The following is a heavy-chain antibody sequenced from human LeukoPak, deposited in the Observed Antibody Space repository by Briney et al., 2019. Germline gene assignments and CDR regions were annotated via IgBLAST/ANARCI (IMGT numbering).Heavy chain of an antibody. CDR1: GYTFSSYE. J-gene: IGHJ4*02. D-gene: IGHD5-24*01. CDR3: AREWLQLRAFDY. Sequence: GGSQRLFCAASGYTFSSYEMNCLREARGKGLEGVAYISSSCSTIYYADTVKGRLTISRDNAKNSLYLQMNSLRAEDTAVYYCAREWLQLRAFDYWGQGTLVTVYS. V-gene: IGHV3-48*03. CDR2: ISSSCSTI.